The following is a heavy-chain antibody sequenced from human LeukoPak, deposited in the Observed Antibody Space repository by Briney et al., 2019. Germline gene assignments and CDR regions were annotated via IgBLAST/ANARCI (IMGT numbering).Heavy chain of an antibody. Sequence: SETLSLTCAVYGGSFSGYYWSWIRQPPGKGLEWIGEINHSGSTNYNPSLKSRVTISVDTSKNQFSLKLSSVTAADTAVYYCARHGYSSSFYFDYWGQGTLVTVSS. CDR2: INHSGST. CDR1: GGSFSGYY. CDR3: ARHGYSSSFYFDY. J-gene: IGHJ4*02. V-gene: IGHV4-34*01. D-gene: IGHD6-13*01.